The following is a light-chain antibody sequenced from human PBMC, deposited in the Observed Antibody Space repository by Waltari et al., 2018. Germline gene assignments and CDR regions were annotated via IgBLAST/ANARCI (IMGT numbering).Light chain of an antibody. Sequence: IVLTQSPATLSLSPGEGATLFCRASQSVNRDFLAWYQQKPGQAPRLLIEGASSRATGIPDRFSGSGSGTDFTLTITILEPEDSAVYFCQQYGSPPVTFGGGTKVEI. CDR2: GAS. V-gene: IGKV3-20*01. J-gene: IGKJ4*01. CDR1: QSVNRDF. CDR3: QQYGSPPVT.